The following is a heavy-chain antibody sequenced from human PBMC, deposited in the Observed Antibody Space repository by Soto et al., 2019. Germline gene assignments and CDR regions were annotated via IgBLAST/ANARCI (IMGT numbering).Heavy chain of an antibody. CDR2: ISGSGGST. D-gene: IGHD3-10*01. J-gene: IGHJ4*02. V-gene: IGHV3-23*01. CDR1: GFTFSSYA. Sequence: GALRLSCAASGFTFSSYAMSWVRQAPGKGLEWVSAISGSGGSTYYADSVKGRFTISRDNSKNTLYLQMNSLRAEDTAVYYCAKNKRSGPYNYYGSGSYYTHFDYWGQGNLVTVSS. CDR3: AKNKRSGPYNYYGSGSYYTHFDY.